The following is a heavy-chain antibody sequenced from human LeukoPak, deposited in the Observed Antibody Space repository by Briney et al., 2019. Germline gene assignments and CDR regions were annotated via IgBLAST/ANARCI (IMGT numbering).Heavy chain of an antibody. D-gene: IGHD3-10*01. CDR3: ALTMVRGVIPC. Sequence: NPSETLSLTCAVYGGSFSGYYWSWIRQHPGKGLEWIGYIYYSGSTYYNPSLKSRVTISVDTSKNQFSLKLSSVTAADTAVYYCALTMVRGVIPCWGQGTLVTVSS. J-gene: IGHJ4*02. V-gene: IGHV4-31*11. CDR1: GGSFSGYY. CDR2: IYYSGST.